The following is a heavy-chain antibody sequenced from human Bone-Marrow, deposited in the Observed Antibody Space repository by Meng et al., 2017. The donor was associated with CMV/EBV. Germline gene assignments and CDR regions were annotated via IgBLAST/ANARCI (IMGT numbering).Heavy chain of an antibody. CDR2: IYYSGST. Sequence: GSLRLSCTVSGGSVRSGSYYWSWIRQPPGKGLEWIGYIYYSGSTNYNPSLKSRVTISVDTSKNQFSLKLSSVTAADTAVYYCARDRLYCSSTSCPKINYYYGMDVWGQGPTVTFYS. V-gene: IGHV4-61*01. J-gene: IGHJ6*02. CDR1: GGSVRSGSYY. D-gene: IGHD2-2*01. CDR3: ARDRLYCSSTSCPKINYYYGMDV.